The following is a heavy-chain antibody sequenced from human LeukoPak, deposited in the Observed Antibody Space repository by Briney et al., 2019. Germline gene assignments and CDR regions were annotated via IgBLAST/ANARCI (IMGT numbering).Heavy chain of an antibody. Sequence: SVKVSCKASGGTFSSYAISWVRQAPGQGLEWMGRIIPIFGIANYAQKFQGRVTITADKSTSTAYMELSSLRSVDTAVYYCARDSLMRYNWNYVAEFDYWGQGTLVTVSS. V-gene: IGHV1-69*04. CDR3: ARDSLMRYNWNYVAEFDY. D-gene: IGHD1-7*01. CDR2: IIPIFGIA. J-gene: IGHJ4*02. CDR1: GGTFSSYA.